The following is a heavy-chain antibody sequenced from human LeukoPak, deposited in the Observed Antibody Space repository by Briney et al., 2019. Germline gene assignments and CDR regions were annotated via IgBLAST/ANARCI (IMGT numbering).Heavy chain of an antibody. D-gene: IGHD3-3*01. V-gene: IGHV3-33*01. Sequence: GRSLRLSCAASGFTFSSYGMHWVRQAPGKGLEWVAVIWYDGSNKYYADSVKGRFTISRDNSKNTLYLQMNSLRAEDTAVYYCARDRAITTFGGSYFDYWGQGTLVTVSS. CDR2: IWYDGSNK. J-gene: IGHJ4*02. CDR1: GFTFSSYG. CDR3: ARDRAITTFGGSYFDY.